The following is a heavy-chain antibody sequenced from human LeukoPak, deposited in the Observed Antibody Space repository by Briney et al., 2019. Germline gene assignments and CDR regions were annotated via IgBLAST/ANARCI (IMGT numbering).Heavy chain of an antibody. CDR1: GYSFSSYW. Sequence: PGGSLRLSCKGLGYSFSSYWNAWVRQRPGKGLEWMGIIYPGGSETRYDPSFQGQVTISADSSTSTAYLQWSSLRASDTAMYYCARASRDGYNQNFDHWGQGTLVTVSS. CDR3: ARASRDGYNQNFDH. D-gene: IGHD5-24*01. J-gene: IGHJ4*02. V-gene: IGHV5-51*01. CDR2: IYPGGSET.